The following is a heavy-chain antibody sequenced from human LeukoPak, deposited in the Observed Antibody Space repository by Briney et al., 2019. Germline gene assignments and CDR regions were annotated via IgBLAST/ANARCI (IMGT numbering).Heavy chain of an antibody. CDR3: AREKDSSSLGNYFDY. CDR1: GFTFSTYG. Sequence: GGSLRLSCAASGFTFSTYGMIWVRHAPGRGLEGGSGMNWCGGRTVCAGSVKGRFTISRDKAKNYMYLQMNSLRAEDTALYYCAREKDSSSLGNYFDYWGQGTPVTVSS. D-gene: IGHD6-6*01. J-gene: IGHJ4*02. CDR2: MNWCGGRT. V-gene: IGHV3-20*04.